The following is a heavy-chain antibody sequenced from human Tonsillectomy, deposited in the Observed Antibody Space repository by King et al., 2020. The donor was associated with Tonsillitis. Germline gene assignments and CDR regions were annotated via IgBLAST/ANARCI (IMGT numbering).Heavy chain of an antibody. CDR2: ISSDGSSI. CDR1: GFTFRSYA. J-gene: IGHJ3*01. CDR3: VKDRPAYSSSWWGAFDV. V-gene: IGHV3-64D*08. Sequence: VQLVESGGGLVQPGGSLRLSCSASGFTFRSYAMHWVRQAPGKGLDFVSAISSDGSSIFHADSVKGRFTISRDNSRNTLYLQMSSLRPEDTALYYCVKDRPAYSSSWWGAFDVWGQGTMVTVSS. D-gene: IGHD6-13*01.